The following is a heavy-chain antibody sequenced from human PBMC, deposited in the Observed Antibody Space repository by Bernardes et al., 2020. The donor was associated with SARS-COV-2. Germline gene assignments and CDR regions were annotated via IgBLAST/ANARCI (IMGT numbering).Heavy chain of an antibody. J-gene: IGHJ3*02. CDR3: ARGAYSLKKSGPRSVLDI. CDR1: GFIFSSDW. D-gene: IGHD1-26*01. CDR2: INCDGTST. Sequence: GGSLRLSCVVSGFIFSSDWMHWIRQAPGKGLVWVSRINCDGTSTSYADSVKGRFTISRDNAKNTLNLQMNSLSAEDTAVYYCARGAYSLKKSGPRSVLDIWGQARMVTVAS. V-gene: IGHV3-74*01.